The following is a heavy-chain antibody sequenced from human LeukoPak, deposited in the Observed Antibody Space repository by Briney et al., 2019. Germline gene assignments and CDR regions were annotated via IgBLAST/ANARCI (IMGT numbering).Heavy chain of an antibody. J-gene: IGHJ4*02. D-gene: IGHD6-19*01. V-gene: IGHV3-30-3*01. CDR1: GFTFSSYA. CDR2: ISYDGSNK. CDR3: VAAVAVAYYFDY. Sequence: PGGSLRLSCAASGFTFSSYAIHRVRQAPGKGLEWVAVISYDGSNKYNADSVKGRFTISRDNSKNTLYLQMNSLRPEDTAVYYCVAAVAVAYYFDYWGQGTLVTVSS.